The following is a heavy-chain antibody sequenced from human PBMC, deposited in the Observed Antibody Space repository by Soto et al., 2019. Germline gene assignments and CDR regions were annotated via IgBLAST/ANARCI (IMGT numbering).Heavy chain of an antibody. CDR2: ISYAGDYK. J-gene: IGHJ4*02. Sequence: VHLVESGGGVVQPGGSLRLSCAASGFNFRGFTMHWVRQAPDKGLEWLSVISYAGDYKNYADSVRGRISISRDNSKNTHFLQMNSLRPDDTAVYFCAREPWGYSGSAKHFDYWGQGSLVIVSS. D-gene: IGHD6-25*01. CDR3: AREPWGYSGSAKHFDY. V-gene: IGHV3-30-3*01. CDR1: GFNFRGFT.